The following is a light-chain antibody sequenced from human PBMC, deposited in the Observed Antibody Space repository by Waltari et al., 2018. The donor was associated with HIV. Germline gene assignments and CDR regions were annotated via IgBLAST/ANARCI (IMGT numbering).Light chain of an antibody. CDR2: EVS. CDR3: CAYAGSTTYVI. Sequence: QSALTQPASVSGSPGPSITISCTGTSSDVGGYKLVSWYQQHPGKAPKLMIYEVSKRPSGVSNRFSGSKSGNTASLTISGLHAEDEADYYCCAYAGSTTYVIFGGGTKLTVL. V-gene: IGLV2-23*02. CDR1: SSDVGGYKL. J-gene: IGLJ2*01.